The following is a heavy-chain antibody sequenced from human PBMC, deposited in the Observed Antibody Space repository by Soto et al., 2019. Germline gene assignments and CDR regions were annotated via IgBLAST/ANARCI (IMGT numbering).Heavy chain of an antibody. Sequence: VGFLRFSCAAFGLTLSSYGMHWVGQSPGKGLEWGAVIWYEGSNKYYADSVKGRFPISRDNSKNTPYLQMNSLRAEDTAVYYFAREQLLSSSMNWCDPWGQGPLVTVS. CDR1: GLTLSSYG. J-gene: IGHJ5*02. D-gene: IGHD6-13*01. V-gene: IGHV3-33*01. CDR2: IWYEGSNK. CDR3: AREQLLSSSMNWCDP.